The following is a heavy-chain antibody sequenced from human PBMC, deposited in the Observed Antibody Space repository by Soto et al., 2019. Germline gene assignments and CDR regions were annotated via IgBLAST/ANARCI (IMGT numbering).Heavy chain of an antibody. CDR3: ARGEDTMIVADAFDI. V-gene: IGHV3-48*02. CDR2: ISSSSSTI. Sequence: GGSLRLSCAASGFTFSSYSMNWVRQAPGKGLEWVSYISSSSSTIYYADSVKGRFTISRDNAKNSLYLQMNSLRDEDTAVYYCARGEDTMIVADAFDIWGQGTMVTVSS. D-gene: IGHD3-22*01. CDR1: GFTFSSYS. J-gene: IGHJ3*02.